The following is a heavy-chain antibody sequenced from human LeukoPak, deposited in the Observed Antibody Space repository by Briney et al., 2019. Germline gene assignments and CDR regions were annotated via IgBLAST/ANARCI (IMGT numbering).Heavy chain of an antibody. Sequence: SETLSLTCAVYGGSFSGYYWSWIRQPPGRGLEWIGEINHSGSTNYNPSLKSRVTMSVDTSKNQFSLKVNSMTAADTAVYYCARVDYGDYSKDFDYWGQGTLVTVSS. J-gene: IGHJ4*02. CDR2: INHSGST. CDR3: ARVDYGDYSKDFDY. V-gene: IGHV4-34*01. CDR1: GGSFSGYY. D-gene: IGHD4-17*01.